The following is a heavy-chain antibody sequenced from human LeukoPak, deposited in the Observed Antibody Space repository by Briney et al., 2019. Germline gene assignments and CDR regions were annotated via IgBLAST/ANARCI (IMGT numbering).Heavy chain of an antibody. V-gene: IGHV3-53*01. CDR2: IFSGGST. J-gene: IGHJ6*02. D-gene: IGHD4-11*01. Sequence: GGSLRLSCAASGFTVSSHYMNWVRQAPGKGLEWISVIFSGGSTFYADSVKGRFTFSRDNSKNTLFLQKNSLRAEDTAIYYCARDQGDSNDYYGMDVWGQGTTVTVSS. CDR1: GFTVSSHY. CDR3: ARDQGDSNDYYGMDV.